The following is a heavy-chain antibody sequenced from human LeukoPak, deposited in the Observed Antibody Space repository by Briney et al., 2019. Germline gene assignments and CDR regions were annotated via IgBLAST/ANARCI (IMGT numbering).Heavy chain of an antibody. V-gene: IGHV4-59*01. Sequence: SETQSLTCTVSGGSISSYYWSWIRQPPGKGLEWIGYIYYSGSTNYNPSLKSRVTISVDTSKNQFSLKLSSVTAADTAVYYCASIAAAGTPYFDYWGQGTLVTVSS. CDR1: GGSISSYY. CDR2: IYYSGST. D-gene: IGHD6-13*01. CDR3: ASIAAAGTPYFDY. J-gene: IGHJ4*02.